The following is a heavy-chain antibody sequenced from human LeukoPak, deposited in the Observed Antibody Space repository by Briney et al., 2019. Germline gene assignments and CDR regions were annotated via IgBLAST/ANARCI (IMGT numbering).Heavy chain of an antibody. CDR2: IYNSGST. CDR3: ARASNYYYYMDV. V-gene: IGHV4-61*05. Sequence: SETLSLTCTVSGGSISSSTYYWVWIRQPPGKGLEWIGYIYNSGSTNYNPPLKSRVTISVDTSKNQFSLKLSSVTAADTAVYYCARASNYYYYMDVWGKGTTVTISS. J-gene: IGHJ6*03. CDR1: GGSISSSTYY.